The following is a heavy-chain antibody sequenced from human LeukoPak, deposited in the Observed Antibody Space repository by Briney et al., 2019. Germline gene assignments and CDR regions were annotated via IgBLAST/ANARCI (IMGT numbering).Heavy chain of an antibody. CDR1: GAXISEYY. J-gene: IGHJ4*02. V-gene: IGHV4-4*07. CDR2: IYISGTT. Sequence: SETLSLTCTASGAXISEYYWNWIRQPAGKGLEWIGRIYISGTTNYNPSLNSRVTMSLDTSKNRFSLKLSSVTAADTAVYYCARERRDGSYGFDYWGQGTLLTVSS. CDR3: ARERRDGSYGFDY. D-gene: IGHD3-16*01.